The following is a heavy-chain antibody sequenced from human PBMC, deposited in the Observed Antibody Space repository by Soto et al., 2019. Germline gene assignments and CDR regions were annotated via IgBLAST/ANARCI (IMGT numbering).Heavy chain of an antibody. CDR3: AKGSSWYYVDC. CDR2: VSWNSGTI. Sequence: EVQLVESGGGLVQPGRSLRLSCAASGFTFEDYAMHWVRQAPGTGLEWVSGVSWNSGTIGYADSVKGRFTISRDNANNSLYLQMNSLRAEDTALYYCAKGSSWYYVDCWGQGTLVTVSS. V-gene: IGHV3-9*01. CDR1: GFTFEDYA. D-gene: IGHD6-13*01. J-gene: IGHJ4*02.